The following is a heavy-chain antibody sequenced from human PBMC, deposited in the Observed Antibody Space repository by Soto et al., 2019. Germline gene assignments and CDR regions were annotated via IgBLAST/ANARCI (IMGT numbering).Heavy chain of an antibody. Sequence: QVQLVESGGGVVQPGRSLRLSYAASGFTFSSYGMHWVRQAPGKGLEWVAVISYDGSNKYYADSVKGRFTISRDNSKNTLYLQMNSLRAEDTAVYYCAITMVREIPYYYYGMDVWGQGTTVTVSS. CDR3: AITMVREIPYYYYGMDV. V-gene: IGHV3-30*03. CDR1: GFTFSSYG. J-gene: IGHJ6*02. CDR2: ISYDGSNK. D-gene: IGHD3-10*01.